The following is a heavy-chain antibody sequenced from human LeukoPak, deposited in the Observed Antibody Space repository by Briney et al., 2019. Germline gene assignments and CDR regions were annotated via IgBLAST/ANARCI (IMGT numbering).Heavy chain of an antibody. J-gene: IGHJ6*03. CDR1: GFTFSSYG. CDR3: AKDRCSNGIGCYYYYRDV. D-gene: IGHD2-8*01. CDR2: IQYDGSNE. V-gene: IGHV3-30*02. Sequence: GSLRLSCAASGFTFSSYGMHWVRQAPGKGLEWVAYIQYDGSNEQYAPSEKGRFRISRDSSKNILFQQMNRLRAEHTAVYYCAKDRCSNGIGCYYYYRDVWGKGTTVTISS.